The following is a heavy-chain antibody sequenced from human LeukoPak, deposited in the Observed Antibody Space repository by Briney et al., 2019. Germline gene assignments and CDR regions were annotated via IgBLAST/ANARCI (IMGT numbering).Heavy chain of an antibody. Sequence: AASVKVSCKASGYTFTSYGISWVRQAPGQGLEWMGWISAYNGNTNYAQKLQGRVTMTTDTSTSTAYMELRSLRSDDTAMYYCAREALWSGYRYYYYYMDVWGKGTTVTASS. CDR1: GYTFTSYG. CDR3: AREALWSGYRYYYYYMDV. CDR2: ISAYNGNT. D-gene: IGHD3-3*01. J-gene: IGHJ6*03. V-gene: IGHV1-18*01.